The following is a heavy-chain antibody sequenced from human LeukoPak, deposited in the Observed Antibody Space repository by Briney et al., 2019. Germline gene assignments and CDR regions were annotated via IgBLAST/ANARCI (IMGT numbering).Heavy chain of an antibody. CDR3: AKTGELERRVADAFDI. V-gene: IGHV3-23*01. J-gene: IGHJ3*02. D-gene: IGHD1-1*01. Sequence: GGSLRLSCAASGFTFSSYAMSWVRQAPGKGLEWVSAISGSGGSTYYADSVKGRFTISRDNSKSTLYLQMNSLRAEDTAVYYCAKTGELERRVADAFDIWGQGTMVTVSS. CDR1: GFTFSSYA. CDR2: ISGSGGST.